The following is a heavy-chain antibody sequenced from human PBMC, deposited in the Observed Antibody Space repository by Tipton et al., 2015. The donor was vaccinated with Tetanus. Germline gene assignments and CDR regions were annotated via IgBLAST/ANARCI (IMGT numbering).Heavy chain of an antibody. CDR3: ARVDSANDRIDH. Sequence: TLSLTCTVSGGSMRSYYWSWIRQPPGKGLEWIGYIYYSGSTNYNSSLKSRVTISVDTSKNQFSLNLTSVTAADTALFYCARVDSANDRIDHWGQGTLVTVSS. V-gene: IGHV4-59*12. J-gene: IGHJ4*02. CDR1: GGSMRSYY. D-gene: IGHD5-12*01. CDR2: IYYSGST.